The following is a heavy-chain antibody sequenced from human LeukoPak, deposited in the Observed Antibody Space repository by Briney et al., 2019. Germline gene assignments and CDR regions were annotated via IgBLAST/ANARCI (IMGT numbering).Heavy chain of an antibody. V-gene: IGHV4-31*03. CDR2: IYYSGST. CDR1: GGSISSGGYY. CDR3: ARGRITIFGVVYGMDV. Sequence: PSETLSLTCTVSGGSISSGGYYWSWIRQHPGKGLEWLGYIYYSGSTYYNPSLKSRVTISVDTSKNQFSLKLSSVTAADTAVYYCARGRITIFGVVYGMDVWGQGTTVTVSS. D-gene: IGHD3-3*01. J-gene: IGHJ6*02.